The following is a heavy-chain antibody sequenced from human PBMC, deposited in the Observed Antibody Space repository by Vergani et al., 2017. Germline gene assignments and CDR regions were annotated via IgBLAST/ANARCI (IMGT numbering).Heavy chain of an antibody. D-gene: IGHD6-6*01. CDR1: GYTFTDYY. Sequence: VQLVQSGAEVQKPGATVKISCKVSGYTFTDYYMHWVQQAPGKGLEWMGIINPSGGSTSYAQKFQGRVTMTRDTSTSTVYMELSSLRSEDTAVYYCASQLVRNNWFDPWGQGTLVTVSS. CDR3: ASQLVRNNWFDP. CDR2: INPSGGST. V-gene: IGHV1-46*03. J-gene: IGHJ5*02.